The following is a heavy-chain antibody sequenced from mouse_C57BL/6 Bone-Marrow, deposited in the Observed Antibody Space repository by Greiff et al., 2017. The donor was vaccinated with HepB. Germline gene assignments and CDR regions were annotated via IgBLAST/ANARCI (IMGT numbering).Heavy chain of an antibody. J-gene: IGHJ2*01. CDR1: GYTFTSYW. CDR2: IDPSDSYT. Sequence: QVQLQQPGAELVKPGASVKLSCKASGYTFTSYWMQWVKQRPGQGLEWIGEIDPSDSYTNYNQKFTGKATLTVDTSSSTAYMQLSSLTSEDSAVYYCARVEFDYYGSSYFDYWGQGTTLTVSS. V-gene: IGHV1-50*01. CDR3: ARVEFDYYGSSYFDY. D-gene: IGHD1-1*01.